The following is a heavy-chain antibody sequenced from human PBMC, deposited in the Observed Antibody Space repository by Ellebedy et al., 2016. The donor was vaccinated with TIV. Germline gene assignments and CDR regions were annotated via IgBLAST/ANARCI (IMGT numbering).Heavy chain of an antibody. CDR3: ARQASGFDFDY. CDR2: IFPSYFET. V-gene: IGHV5-51*01. J-gene: IGHJ4*02. Sequence: GESLKISCEASGYIFTGSWIGWVRQVPGKGLECMGMIFPSYFETIYSPSFQGQFTMSADKSITTAYLQWGSLKASDSGIYFCARQASGFDFDYWGQGTLVTVSS. D-gene: IGHD5-12*01. CDR1: GYIFTGSW.